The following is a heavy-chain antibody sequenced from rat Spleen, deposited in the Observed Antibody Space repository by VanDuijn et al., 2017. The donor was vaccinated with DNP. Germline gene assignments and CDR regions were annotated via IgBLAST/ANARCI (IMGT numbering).Heavy chain of an antibody. CDR2: ISPSGSRT. V-gene: IGHV5-25*01. CDR3: ARGYYFDY. J-gene: IGHJ2*01. Sequence: EVQLVESGGGLVQPGRSMKLSCAASGFTFSNYYMAWVRQAPTKGLEWVASISPSGSRTLYPDSLRDKFTISRDNAQNTLYLQMSKLGSEDTAIYYCARGYYFDYWGQGVMVTVSS. CDR1: GFTFSNYY.